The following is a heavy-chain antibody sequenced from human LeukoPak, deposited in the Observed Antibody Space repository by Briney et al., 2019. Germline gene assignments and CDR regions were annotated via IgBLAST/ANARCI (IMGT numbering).Heavy chain of an antibody. CDR2: IYPDDSDT. CDR1: GYSFTTYW. D-gene: IGHD6-19*01. CDR3: ARLPRFLEAGWRPDY. V-gene: IGHV5-51*01. J-gene: IGHJ4*02. Sequence: GESLKISCKGSGYSFTTYWIAWVRQMPGKGLEWMGVIYPDDSDTRYGPSFQGQVTISADKSITTAYLQWSSLKASDPAVYYCARLPRFLEAGWRPDYWGQGTLVTVSS.